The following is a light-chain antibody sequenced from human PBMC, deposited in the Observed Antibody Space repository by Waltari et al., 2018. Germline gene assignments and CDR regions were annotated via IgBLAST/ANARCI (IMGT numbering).Light chain of an antibody. CDR1: QSVLYSSNDKNY. Sequence: DIVMTQSPDSLAVSLGERATINCKSSQSVLYSSNDKNYLAWYQQKPRQPPRLLIYWASTRESGVPDRFSGSGSGTDFTLTISSLQAEDVVVYYCQQYYSGPRTFGQGTKVEIK. CDR3: QQYYSGPRT. CDR2: WAS. V-gene: IGKV4-1*01. J-gene: IGKJ1*01.